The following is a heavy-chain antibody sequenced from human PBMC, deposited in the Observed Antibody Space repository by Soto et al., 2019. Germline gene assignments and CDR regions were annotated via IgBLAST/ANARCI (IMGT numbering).Heavy chain of an antibody. D-gene: IGHD5-18*01. CDR3: ARGAGRGYSYGPYYFDY. J-gene: IGHJ4*02. Sequence: SETLSLTCTVSGGSISSYYWSWIRQPPGKGLEWIGYIYYSGSTNYNPSLKSRVTISVDTSKNQFSLKLSSVTAADTAVYYCARGAGRGYSYGPYYFDYWGRRTLVTVSS. CDR1: GGSISSYY. CDR2: IYYSGST. V-gene: IGHV4-59*01.